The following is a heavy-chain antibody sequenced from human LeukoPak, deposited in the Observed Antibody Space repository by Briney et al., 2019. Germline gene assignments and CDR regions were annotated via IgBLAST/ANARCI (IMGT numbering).Heavy chain of an antibody. CDR1: GGSISSYY. CDR3: ARGGGWSPYYFDY. J-gene: IGHJ4*02. CDR2: IYYSGST. V-gene: IGHV4-59*01. D-gene: IGHD6-19*01. Sequence: SETLSLTCTVSGGSISSYYWSWIRQPPGKGLEWIGYIYYSGSTNYNPSLRSRVTISVDTSKNQFSLKLSSVTAADTAVYYCARGGGWSPYYFDYWGQGTLVTVSS.